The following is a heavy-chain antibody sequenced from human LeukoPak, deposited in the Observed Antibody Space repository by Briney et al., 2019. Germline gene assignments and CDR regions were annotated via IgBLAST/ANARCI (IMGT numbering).Heavy chain of an antibody. J-gene: IGHJ5*02. V-gene: IGHV4-30-4*08. CDR1: GGSISSGDYH. D-gene: IGHD2-2*02. CDR3: ARGGAAYCSSTSCYTKDNWFDP. CDR2: IYYSGST. Sequence: PSETLSLTCTVSGGSISSGDYHWRWIRQPPGKGLEWFGYIYYSGSTYYNPSLKSRVTISVDTSKNQFSLKLSSVTAADTAVYYCARGGAAYCSSTSCYTKDNWFDPWGQGTLVTVSS.